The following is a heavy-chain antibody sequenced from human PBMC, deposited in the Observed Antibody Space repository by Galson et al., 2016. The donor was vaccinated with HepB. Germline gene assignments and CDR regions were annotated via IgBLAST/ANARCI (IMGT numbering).Heavy chain of an antibody. D-gene: IGHD1-1*01. CDR1: GGSISSSSYY. J-gene: IGHJ5*02. CDR3: ARQRQLVNWFDP. Sequence: ETLSLTCTVSGGSISSSSYYWGWIRQPPGKGLDWIATMSYSGNTYYNPSLASRVTMSVDTSKNQLSLKLTSVTAAYTAVYYCARQRQLVNWFDPWGQGTLVTVSS. CDR2: MSYSGNT. V-gene: IGHV4-39*01.